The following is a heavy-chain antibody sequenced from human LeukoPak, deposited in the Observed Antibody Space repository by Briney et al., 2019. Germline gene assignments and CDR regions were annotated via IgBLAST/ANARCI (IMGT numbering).Heavy chain of an antibody. D-gene: IGHD3-22*01. Sequence: SETLSLTCTVSGGSISSGDYYWIWIRQHPGKGLEWIGYIYHSGNTYYKPSLKSRVTISVDTSKNQFSLKLSSVTAADTAVYYCARGETHYDSSGCYYQAFDIWGQGTMVTVSS. CDR2: IYHSGNT. V-gene: IGHV4-31*03. CDR3: ARGETHYDSSGCYYQAFDI. J-gene: IGHJ3*02. CDR1: GGSISSGDYY.